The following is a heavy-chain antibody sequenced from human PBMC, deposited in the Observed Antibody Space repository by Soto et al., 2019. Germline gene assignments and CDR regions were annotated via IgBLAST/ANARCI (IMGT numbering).Heavy chain of an antibody. CDR1: GDSINSGNYY. CDR2: ISYSGST. J-gene: IGHJ5*02. D-gene: IGHD2-21*01. V-gene: IGHV4-30-4*01. Sequence: QVQLQESGPGLVKPSQTLSLTCTVSGDSINSGNYYWSWIRQSPGKGLEWIGYISYSGSTYYNPSPXXRXTXPIDTSKNQFSLRLTSVTAADTAVYYCARVVSWVDPWGQGTLVTVSS. CDR3: ARVVSWVDP.